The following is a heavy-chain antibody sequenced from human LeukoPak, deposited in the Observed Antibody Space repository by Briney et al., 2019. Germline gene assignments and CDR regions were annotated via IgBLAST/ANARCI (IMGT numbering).Heavy chain of an antibody. CDR3: ARDFEYSSSSANYYYGMDV. J-gene: IGHJ6*02. Sequence: ASVKVSCKASGGTFSSYAISWVRQAPGQGLEWMGWINPNSGGTNYAQKFQGWVTMTRDTSISTAYMEPSRLRSDDTAVYYCARDFEYSSSSANYYYGMDVWGQGTTVTVSS. V-gene: IGHV1-2*04. D-gene: IGHD6-6*01. CDR1: GGTFSSYA. CDR2: INPNSGGT.